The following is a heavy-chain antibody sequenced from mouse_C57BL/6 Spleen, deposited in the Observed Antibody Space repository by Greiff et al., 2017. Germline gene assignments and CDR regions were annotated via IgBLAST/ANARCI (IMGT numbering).Heavy chain of an antibody. D-gene: IGHD1-1*01. J-gene: IGHJ3*01. CDR2: IDPEDGDT. CDR3: TTRYYGGSAWFAY. V-gene: IGHV14-1*01. Sequence: VQLQQSGAELVRPGASVKLSCTASGFNIKDYYMHWVKQRPEQGLEWIGRIDPEDGDTEYAPKFQGKATMTADTSSNTAYLQRSSLTSEDTAVYSGTTRYYGGSAWFAYWGQGTLVTFSA. CDR1: GFNIKDYY.